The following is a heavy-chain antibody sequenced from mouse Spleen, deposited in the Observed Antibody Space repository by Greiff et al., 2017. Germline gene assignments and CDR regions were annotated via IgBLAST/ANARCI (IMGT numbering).Heavy chain of an antibody. CDR1: GYTFTSYD. CDR2: IYPRDGNT. CDR3: ARAHYDGYWFVY. V-gene: IGHV1-85*01. J-gene: IGHJ3*01. D-gene: IGHD2-3*01. Sequence: QVPLQQSGPELVKPGASVKLSCKASGYTFTSYDINWVNQRPGQGLEWIGWIYPRDGNTKYNEKLKGKATLTVDTSSSTAYMELHSLTSEDSAVYFCARAHYDGYWFVYWGQGTLVTVSA.